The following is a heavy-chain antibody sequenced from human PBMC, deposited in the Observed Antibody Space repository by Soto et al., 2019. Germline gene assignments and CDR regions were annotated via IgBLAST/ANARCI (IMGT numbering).Heavy chain of an antibody. CDR2: INHSGST. Sequence: SETLSLTCAVYGGSFSGYYWSWIRQPPGKGLEWIGEINHSGSTNYNPSLKSRVTISVDTSKNQFSLKLSSVTAADTAVYYCARGREYDDILTGYYHTSVYWGPGTLVTVSS. D-gene: IGHD3-9*01. V-gene: IGHV4-34*01. CDR1: GGSFSGYY. CDR3: ARGREYDDILTGYYHTSVY. J-gene: IGHJ4*02.